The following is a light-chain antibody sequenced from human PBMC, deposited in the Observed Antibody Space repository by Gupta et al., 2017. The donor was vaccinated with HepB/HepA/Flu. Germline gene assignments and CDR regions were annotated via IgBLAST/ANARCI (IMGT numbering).Light chain of an antibody. J-gene: IGKJ3*01. Sequence: DIQMTQSPSSLSASVGDRVTITCRASQSISSYLNWYQQKPGKAPKLLIYAASSLQSGVPSRFSVSGSGTDFTLTISRLQPEDFATYYCQQSDSTPFTFGLGTKVDIK. CDR3: QQSDSTPFT. V-gene: IGKV1-39*01. CDR1: QSISSY. CDR2: AAS.